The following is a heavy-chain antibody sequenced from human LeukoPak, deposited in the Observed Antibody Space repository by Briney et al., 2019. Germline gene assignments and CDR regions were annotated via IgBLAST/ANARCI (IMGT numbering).Heavy chain of an antibody. Sequence: GESLKISCKGSGYSFPNYWIGWVRQMPGKGLEWMGIIYPGDSHTRYSPSFQDQVTISVDKSICTAYLQWSSLKASDTAMYYCARGPYAYTSSATLGSYNWFDPWGQGSLVTVSS. D-gene: IGHD2-2*02. CDR1: GYSFPNYW. CDR3: ARGPYAYTSSATLGSYNWFDP. CDR2: IYPGDSHT. V-gene: IGHV5-51*01. J-gene: IGHJ5*02.